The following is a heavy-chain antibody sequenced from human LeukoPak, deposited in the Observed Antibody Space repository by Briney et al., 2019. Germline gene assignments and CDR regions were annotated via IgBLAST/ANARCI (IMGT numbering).Heavy chain of an antibody. Sequence: GGSLRLSCAASGFTFSNYWMSWVRQAPGKGLEWVANIKLDGSETYYVDSVKGRFTISRDNAKNSLYLQMNSLRVGDTAVYYCARENSSGGSYYSYYFDYWGQGTLVTVSS. CDR3: ARENSSGGSYYSYYFDY. V-gene: IGHV3-7*04. J-gene: IGHJ4*02. CDR2: IKLDGSET. D-gene: IGHD3-10*01. CDR1: GFTFSNYW.